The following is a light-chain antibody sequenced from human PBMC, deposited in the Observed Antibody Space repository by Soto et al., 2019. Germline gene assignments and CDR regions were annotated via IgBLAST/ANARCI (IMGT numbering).Light chain of an antibody. CDR3: QQCNSYPYSA. CDR1: QGISSA. Sequence: AIQLTQSPSSQSASVGDRVTITCRASQGISSALAWYQQKPGKDPKLLIYDASSLESGVPSRFSGSGSGTDFTLTISSLQAEDFATYYCQQCNSYPYSAFGPGTKVDIK. V-gene: IGKV1-13*02. CDR2: DAS. J-gene: IGKJ3*01.